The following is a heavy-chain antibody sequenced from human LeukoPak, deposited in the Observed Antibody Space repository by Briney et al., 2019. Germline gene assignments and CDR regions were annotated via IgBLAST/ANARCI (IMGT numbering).Heavy chain of an antibody. V-gene: IGHV1-69*13. J-gene: IGHJ5*02. CDR3: TKDYGDYQMNH. Sequence: ASVTVSCKASGGTFISYAISWVRQAPGQGLEWMGGIIPIFGTANYAQKFQGRVTITADESTSTAYMELSSLRSEDTAVYYCTKDYGDYQMNHWGQGTLVTVSS. CDR2: IIPIFGTA. CDR1: GGTFISYA. D-gene: IGHD4-17*01.